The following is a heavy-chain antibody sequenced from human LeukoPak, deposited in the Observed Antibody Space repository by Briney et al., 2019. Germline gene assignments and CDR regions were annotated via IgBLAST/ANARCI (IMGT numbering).Heavy chain of an antibody. CDR3: AIVVVELFDY. Sequence: SETLSLTCAVYGGSFSGYYWSWIRQPPGKGLEWIGSIYHSGSTYYNPSLKSRVTISVDTSKNQFSLKLSSVTAADTAVYYCAIVVVELFDYWGQGTLVTVSS. D-gene: IGHD2-15*01. CDR2: IYHSGST. J-gene: IGHJ4*02. V-gene: IGHV4-34*01. CDR1: GGSFSGYY.